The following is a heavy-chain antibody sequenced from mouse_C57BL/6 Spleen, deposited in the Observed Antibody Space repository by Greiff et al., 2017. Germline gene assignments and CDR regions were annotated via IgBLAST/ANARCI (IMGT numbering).Heavy chain of an antibody. V-gene: IGHV1-52*01. D-gene: IGHD2-5*01. CDR2: IDPSDSET. J-gene: IGHJ2*01. Sequence: VQLQQSGAELVMPGASVKLSCKASGYTFTSYWMHWVEQRPIQGLEWIGNIDPSDSETHYNQKFKDKATLTVDKSSSTAYMQLSSLTSEDSAVYYCAREDYSNYLDYWGQGTTLTVSS. CDR3: AREDYSNYLDY. CDR1: GYTFTSYW.